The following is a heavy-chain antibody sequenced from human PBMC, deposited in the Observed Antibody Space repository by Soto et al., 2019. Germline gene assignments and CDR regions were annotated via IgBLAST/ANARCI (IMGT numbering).Heavy chain of an antibody. J-gene: IGHJ4*02. CDR1: GFTFSSYA. V-gene: IGHV3-23*01. D-gene: IGHD2-21*02. CDR2: ISGSGGST. CDR3: AKDSTVVTPYYFDY. Sequence: GGSLRLSCAASGFTFSSYAMSWVRQAPGKGLEWVSAISGSGGSTYYADSVKGRFAISRDNSKNTLYLQMYSLRAEDTAVYYCAKDSTVVTPYYFDYWGQGALVTVSS.